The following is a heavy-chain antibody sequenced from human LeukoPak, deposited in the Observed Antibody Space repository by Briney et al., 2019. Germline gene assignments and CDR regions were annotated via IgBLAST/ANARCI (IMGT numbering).Heavy chain of an antibody. Sequence: SETLSLTCTVSGGSISSSSYYWGWIRQPPGKGLEWIGSIYYSGSTYYNPSLKSRVTISVDTSKNQFSLKLSSVTAADTAVYYCARSKLWFGELLYFDYWGQGTLVTVSS. CDR2: IYYSGST. CDR3: ARSKLWFGELLYFDY. D-gene: IGHD3-10*01. CDR1: GGSISSSSYY. V-gene: IGHV4-39*01. J-gene: IGHJ4*02.